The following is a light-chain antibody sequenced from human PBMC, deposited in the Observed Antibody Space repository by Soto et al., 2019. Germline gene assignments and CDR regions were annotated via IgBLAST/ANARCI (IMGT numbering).Light chain of an antibody. J-gene: IGKJ5*01. CDR2: AAS. V-gene: IGKV3-20*01. CDR3: QHYGDSVNP. Sequence: EIVLTQSPGTLSLSPGERATLSCRASQSVTSRLAWYQQKPGQAPRLLIFAASSRAAGIPDRFSGTRSGTHFNRTVPSLEHDHVALYYSQHYGDSVNPFGHRTRR. CDR1: QSVTSR.